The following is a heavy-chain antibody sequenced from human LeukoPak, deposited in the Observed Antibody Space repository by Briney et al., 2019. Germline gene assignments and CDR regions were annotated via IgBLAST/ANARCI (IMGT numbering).Heavy chain of an antibody. V-gene: IGHV3-33*07. CDR1: GFTFSSHG. J-gene: IGHJ4*02. D-gene: IGHD1-26*01. CDR3: TRLTGVGSYQHLDY. CDR2: IWFDGSKE. Sequence: GTSLRLSCAASGFTFSSHGMYWVRQAPDKGLEWLAVIWFDGSKEYYTDSVKGRFTISRDNSKNTLWLQMNSLRAEDTAVYYCTRLTGVGSYQHLDYWGQGTLVTVSS.